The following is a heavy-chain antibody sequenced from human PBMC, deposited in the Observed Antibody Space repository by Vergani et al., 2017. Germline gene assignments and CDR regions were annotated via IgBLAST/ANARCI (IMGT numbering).Heavy chain of an antibody. D-gene: IGHD6-6*01. Sequence: QVQLVQSGAEVKKPGASVKVSCKASGYTFTSYDINWVRQATGQGLEWMGWMNPNSGNTGYAQKFQGRVTITADESTSTAYMELSSLRSEDTAVYYCARERYSSSSHNGYDYWGQGTLVTVSS. V-gene: IGHV1-8*01. J-gene: IGHJ4*02. CDR2: MNPNSGNT. CDR3: ARERYSSSSHNGYDY. CDR1: GYTFTSYD.